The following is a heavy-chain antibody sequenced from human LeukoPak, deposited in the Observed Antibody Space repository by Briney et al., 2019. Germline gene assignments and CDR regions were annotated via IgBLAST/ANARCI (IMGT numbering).Heavy chain of an antibody. CDR1: GGSISSSSYY. CDR2: INHSGST. Sequence: ETSETLSLTCTVSGGSISSSSYYWSWIRQPPGKGLEWIGEINHSGSTNYNPSLKSRVTISVDTSKNQFSLKLSSVTAADTAVYYCARSRGYGDYDPWGQGTLVTVSS. D-gene: IGHD4-17*01. J-gene: IGHJ5*02. V-gene: IGHV4-39*07. CDR3: ARSRGYGDYDP.